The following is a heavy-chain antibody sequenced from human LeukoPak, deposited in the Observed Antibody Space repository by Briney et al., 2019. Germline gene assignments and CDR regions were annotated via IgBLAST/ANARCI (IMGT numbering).Heavy chain of an antibody. CDR2: INPNNGGT. D-gene: IGHD3-22*01. J-gene: IGHJ3*02. Sequence: ASVKVSCKASGGTFSSYAISWVRQAPGQGLEWMGRINPNNGGTNYAQKFQGRVTMTRDMSMSTAYMDLSRLRSVDTAVYCAGEDNSSGYRPFDIWGQGTMVTVPS. CDR1: GGTFSSYA. V-gene: IGHV1-2*06. CDR3: AGEDNSSGYRPFDI.